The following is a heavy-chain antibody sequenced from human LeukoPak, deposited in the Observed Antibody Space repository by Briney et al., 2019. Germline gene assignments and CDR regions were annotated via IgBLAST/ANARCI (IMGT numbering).Heavy chain of an antibody. J-gene: IGHJ5*02. CDR2: IYTSGST. V-gene: IGHV4-4*07. Sequence: SETLSLTCTVSGGSVSSYYWSWIRQPAGKALEWIGRIYTSGSTNYNPSLKSRVTISVDKSKNQFSLKLSSVTAADTAVYYCARSGGLYWFDPWGKGTLVTVSS. CDR3: ARSGGLYWFDP. D-gene: IGHD1-26*01. CDR1: GGSVSSYY.